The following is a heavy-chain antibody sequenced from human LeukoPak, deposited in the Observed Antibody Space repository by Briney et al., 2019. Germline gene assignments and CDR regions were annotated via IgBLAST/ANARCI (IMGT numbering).Heavy chain of an antibody. CDR3: ARGGWNKFDY. D-gene: IGHD3-22*01. CDR1: GVSISNYY. V-gene: IGHV4-59*01. CDR2: IFYSGST. J-gene: IGHJ4*02. Sequence: SETLSLTCIVSGVSISNYYWSWIRQPPGKGLEWIGYIFYSGSTDYNPSLKSRVTISIDTSKNQFSLKLSSVTAADTAVYYCARGGWNKFDYWGQGTLVTVSS.